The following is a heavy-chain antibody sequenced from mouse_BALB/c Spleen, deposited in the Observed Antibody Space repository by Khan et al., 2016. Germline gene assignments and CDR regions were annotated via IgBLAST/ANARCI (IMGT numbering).Heavy chain of an antibody. Sequence: QVRLQQSGAELARPGASVKLSCKASGYTFTDYNINWVKQRTGQGLEWIGEIYPGSNNTYYNEKFKGKATLTADKSSSTAYMQLSSLTSEDSAVYFCTRAWGAWFPYWGQGTLVTVSA. CDR2: IYPGSNNT. V-gene: IGHV1-77*01. J-gene: IGHJ3*01. CDR1: GYTFTDYN. CDR3: TRAWGAWFPY.